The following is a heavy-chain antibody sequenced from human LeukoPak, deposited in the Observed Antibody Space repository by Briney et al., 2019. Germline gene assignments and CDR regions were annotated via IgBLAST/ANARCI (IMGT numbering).Heavy chain of an antibody. J-gene: IGHJ4*02. D-gene: IGHD1-1*01. CDR1: GGSISSGGYY. CDR2: VDYSGST. V-gene: IGHV4-61*08. Sequence: SETLSLTCTVSGGSISSGGYYWSWIRQPPGKGLEWIGHVDYSGSTSYNPSLKRRVTISLDTSKNQFSLKVMYLTAADTAVYYCARGIRTGYGYWGQGTLVTVSS. CDR3: ARGIRTGYGY.